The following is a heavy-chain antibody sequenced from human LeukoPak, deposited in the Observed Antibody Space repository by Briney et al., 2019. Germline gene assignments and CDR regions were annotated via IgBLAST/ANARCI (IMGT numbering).Heavy chain of an antibody. Sequence: GGSLRLSCAASGFTFSNAWMNWVRQAPGKGLEWVGRIKSKTDGGTTDYAAPVKGRFTISRGDSKNTLYQQMNSLKTEDTAVYYCTTMTYYGDYFDYWGQGTLVTVSS. CDR1: GFTFSNAW. CDR2: IKSKTDGGTT. J-gene: IGHJ4*02. D-gene: IGHD3-3*01. CDR3: TTMTYYGDYFDY. V-gene: IGHV3-15*01.